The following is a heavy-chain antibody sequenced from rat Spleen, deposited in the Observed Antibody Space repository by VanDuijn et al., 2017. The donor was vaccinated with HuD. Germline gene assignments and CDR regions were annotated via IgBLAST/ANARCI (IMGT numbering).Heavy chain of an antibody. CDR3: VRPAGTVVPNWFVY. Sequence: EVQLVESDGGLVQSGRSLKLSCAASGFTFSHYGMAWVRQTPTRGLEWVATISSDGRRNYYRDSVKGRFTISRDNAKSSLYLQMDSLRSEDTATYYCVRPAGTVVPNWFVYWGQGTLVTVSS. J-gene: IGHJ3*01. CDR2: ISSDGRRN. CDR1: GFTFSHYG. V-gene: IGHV5-29*01. D-gene: IGHD1-1*01.